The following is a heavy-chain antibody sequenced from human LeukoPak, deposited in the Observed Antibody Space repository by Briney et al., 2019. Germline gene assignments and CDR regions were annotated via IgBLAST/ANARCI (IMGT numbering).Heavy chain of an antibody. CDR3: ARSPVGATKGAFDY. J-gene: IGHJ4*02. Sequence: SETLSLACTVSGYSISSSYYWGWIRQPPGKGLEWIGSIYYSWSTYYNLSLKSRVTISVDTSKNQFSLKLSSVTAADTAVYYCARSPVGATKGAFDYWGQGTLVTVSS. V-gene: IGHV4-38-2*02. CDR2: IYYSWST. D-gene: IGHD1-26*01. CDR1: GYSISSSYY.